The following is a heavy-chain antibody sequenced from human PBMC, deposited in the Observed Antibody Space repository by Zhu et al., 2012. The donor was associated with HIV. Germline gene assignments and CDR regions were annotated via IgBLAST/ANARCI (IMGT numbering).Heavy chain of an antibody. V-gene: IGHV4-4*09. J-gene: IGHJ2*01. D-gene: IGHD6-19*01. Sequence: QVQLQESGPGLVKPSETLSLICTVSGDSMSSYYWSWIRRSPEKGLEWIGYIYSRGNTNYNPSLKSRVTILVDTSKNQFSLKLSSVTAADTAVYYCARGQRSSGWEYWYFDLVGPWHPGSLSPQ. CDR3: ARGQRSSGWEYWYFDL. CDR1: GDSMSSYY. CDR2: IYSRGNT.